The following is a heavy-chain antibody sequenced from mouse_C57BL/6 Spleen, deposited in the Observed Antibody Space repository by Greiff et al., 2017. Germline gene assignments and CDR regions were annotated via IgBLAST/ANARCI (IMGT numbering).Heavy chain of an antibody. J-gene: IGHJ2*01. Sequence: QVQLQQPGAELVKPGASVKLSCKASGYTFTSYWMQWVKQRPGQGLEWIGEIDPSDSYTNYNQKFKGKATLTVDTSSSTAYMQLSSLTSEDSAVYYCARYGDPGLRGFDYWGQGTTLTVSS. CDR3: ARYGDPGLRGFDY. V-gene: IGHV1-50*01. CDR1: GYTFTSYW. D-gene: IGHD2-12*01. CDR2: IDPSDSYT.